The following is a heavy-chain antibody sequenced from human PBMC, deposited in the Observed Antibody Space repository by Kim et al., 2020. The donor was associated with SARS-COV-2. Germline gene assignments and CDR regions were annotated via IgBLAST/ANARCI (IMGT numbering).Heavy chain of an antibody. CDR3: ANTRGCGDWTHFDY. V-gene: IGHV3-23*01. D-gene: IGHD2-21*02. Sequence: ADSVKVLFTISRDNSKNTLYVQMNSLRAEDTAVFYCANTRGCGDWTHFDYKGQGTLVTVSS. J-gene: IGHJ4*02.